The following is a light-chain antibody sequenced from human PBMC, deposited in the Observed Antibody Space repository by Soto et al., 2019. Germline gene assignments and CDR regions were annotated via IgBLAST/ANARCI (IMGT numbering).Light chain of an antibody. CDR3: QQYGSSPPLT. CDR2: GAS. J-gene: IGKJ5*01. V-gene: IGKV3-20*01. Sequence: EIVLTQSPGTLSLSPGERATLSCRASQSVGSSYLAWCQQKPGQAPRLLIYGASSRATGIPDRFSGSGSGTDFILTISRLEPEDFAVYYCQQYGSSPPLTFGQGTRLEIK. CDR1: QSVGSSY.